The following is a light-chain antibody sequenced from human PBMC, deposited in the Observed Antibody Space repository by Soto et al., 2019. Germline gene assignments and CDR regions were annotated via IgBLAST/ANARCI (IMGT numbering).Light chain of an antibody. Sequence: QSVLTQPPSASGTPGQRVTISCSGSSSNIGSNTVNWYQQLPGTAPKLLIYSNNQRPSGVPDRFSGSKSGTSASLAITGLQAEDEADYYCQSYDSSLNGYVFGTGTKATVL. V-gene: IGLV1-44*01. J-gene: IGLJ1*01. CDR3: QSYDSSLNGYV. CDR2: SNN. CDR1: SSNIGSNT.